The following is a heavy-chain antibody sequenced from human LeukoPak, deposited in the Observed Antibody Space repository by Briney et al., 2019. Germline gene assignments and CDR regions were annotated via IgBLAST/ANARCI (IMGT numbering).Heavy chain of an antibody. V-gene: IGHV4-59*01. CDR1: GGSISSYY. Sequence: PSETLSLTCTVSGGSISSYYWSWIRQPPGKGLEWIGYIYYSGSTNYNPSLKSRVTISVDTSKNQFSLKLSSVTAADTAVYYCARWEVRLNAFEMWGQGTMVTVSS. J-gene: IGHJ3*02. CDR3: ARWEVRLNAFEM. CDR2: IYYSGST. D-gene: IGHD3-10*01.